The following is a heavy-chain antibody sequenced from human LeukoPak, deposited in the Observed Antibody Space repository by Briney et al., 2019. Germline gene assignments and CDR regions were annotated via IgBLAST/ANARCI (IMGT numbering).Heavy chain of an antibody. D-gene: IGHD6-13*01. CDR1: GFTSSSYA. J-gene: IGHJ4*02. CDR2: VSGSGDRM. Sequence: GGSLRLSCAASGFTSSSYASNWVRQAPGKGLEWVATVSGSGDRMYHADSVKGRFTISRDNSKNTIYLQMNSLRAEDTALYYCAKAAAAPGFDFWGQGTLVTVSS. CDR3: AKAAAAPGFDF. V-gene: IGHV3-23*01.